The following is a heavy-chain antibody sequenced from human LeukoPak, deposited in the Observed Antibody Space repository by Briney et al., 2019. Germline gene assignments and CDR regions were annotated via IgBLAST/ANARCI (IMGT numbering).Heavy chain of an antibody. J-gene: IGHJ3*02. Sequence: ASVKVSCKASGYTFTSYYIHWVRQAPGQGLEWMGIINPSGGSTSYAQKFQGRVTMTRDTSTSTVYMELGSLRSEDTAVYYCARVGWVVRYAFDIWGQGTMVTASS. V-gene: IGHV1-46*01. CDR2: INPSGGST. D-gene: IGHD3-16*01. CDR3: ARVGWVVRYAFDI. CDR1: GYTFTSYY.